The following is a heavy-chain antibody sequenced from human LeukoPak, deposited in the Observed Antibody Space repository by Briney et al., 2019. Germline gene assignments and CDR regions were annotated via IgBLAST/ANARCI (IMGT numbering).Heavy chain of an antibody. V-gene: IGHV1-18*01. CDR2: FSAYNGNT. CDR1: GYTFTTYG. J-gene: IGHJ3*02. CDR3: ARVGSGSNRNSDAFDI. D-gene: IGHD1-26*01. Sequence: ASVKVSCKASGYTFTTYGISWVRQAPGQGLEWMGWFSAYNGNTNYAQNLQDRVTMSTDTSTSTAYMELRSLRSDDTAVYYCARVGSGSNRNSDAFDIWGQGTMVTVSS.